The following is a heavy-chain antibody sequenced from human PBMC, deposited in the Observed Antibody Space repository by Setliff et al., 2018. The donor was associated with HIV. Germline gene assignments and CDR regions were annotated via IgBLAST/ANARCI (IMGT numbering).Heavy chain of an antibody. J-gene: IGHJ6*03. Sequence: PSETLSLTCTVSGGSISTSRYYWGWIRQPPGKGLEWIGSINYRGNTYYNPFLKSRAAISVDTSKNQISLKLSSVTAADTAVYYCASLDGSESPYIYYYYMDVWGEGTAVTVSS. CDR3: ASLDGSESPYIYYYYMDV. V-gene: IGHV4-39*01. CDR2: INYRGNT. CDR1: GGSISTSRYY. D-gene: IGHD3-10*01.